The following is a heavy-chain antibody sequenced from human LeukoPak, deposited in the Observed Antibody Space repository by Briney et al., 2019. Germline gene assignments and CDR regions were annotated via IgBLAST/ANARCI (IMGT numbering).Heavy chain of an antibody. CDR1: GDSVSSNSVT. J-gene: IGHJ5*02. Sequence: SQTLSLTCAISGDSVSSNSVTWNWIRQSPSRGLEWLGRTYYRSTWYNDYAVSVRGRITVNPDTSKNQFSLKLSSVTAADTAVYYCARAHGFARGWFDPWGQGTLVTVSS. V-gene: IGHV6-1*01. CDR3: ARAHGFARGWFDP. CDR2: TYYRSTWYN. D-gene: IGHD3-10*01.